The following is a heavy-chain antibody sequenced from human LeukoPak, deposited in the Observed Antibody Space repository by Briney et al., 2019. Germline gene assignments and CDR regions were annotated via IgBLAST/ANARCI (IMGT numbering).Heavy chain of an antibody. CDR2: MSGNGDTT. CDR1: GFTFNNYA. CDR3: ARGYVSLGYFDY. V-gene: IGHV3-23*01. Sequence: GVSLRLSCAASGFTFNNYAMSWVRQAPGKGLERVSAMSGNGDTTYYADSVKGRFTISRDNSKNTLYLQMNSLRAEDTAVYYCARGYVSLGYFDYWGQGTLVTVSS. D-gene: IGHD2-15*01. J-gene: IGHJ4*02.